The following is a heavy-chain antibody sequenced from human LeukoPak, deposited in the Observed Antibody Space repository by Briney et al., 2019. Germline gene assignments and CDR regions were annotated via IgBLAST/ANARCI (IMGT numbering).Heavy chain of an antibody. J-gene: IGHJ3*02. CDR2: ISTNGGST. Sequence: PGGSLRLSCSASGLTFSTYSMHWVRQAPGKGLEYVSGISTNGGSTYYADSVKGRFTISRDNSKNTLYLQMSTLRAEDTSVYYCVTELGIGGFDIWGQGTMVTVSS. CDR3: VTELGIGGFDI. V-gene: IGHV3-64D*06. D-gene: IGHD7-27*01. CDR1: GLTFSTYS.